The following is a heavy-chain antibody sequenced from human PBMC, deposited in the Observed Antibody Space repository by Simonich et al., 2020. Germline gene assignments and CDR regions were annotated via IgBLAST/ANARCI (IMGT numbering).Heavy chain of an antibody. CDR1: GFTFSSYG. V-gene: IGHV3-33*01. CDR3: ARAYSSSWYNWFDP. Sequence: QVQLVESGGGVVQPGRSLRLSCAASGFTFSSYGMHWVRPAPGKGLEWVAVIWYDGGNKYYADSVKGRFTSSRDNSKNTLYLQMNSLRAEDTAVYYCARAYSSSWYNWFDPWGQGTLVTVSS. J-gene: IGHJ5*02. D-gene: IGHD6-13*01. CDR2: IWYDGGNK.